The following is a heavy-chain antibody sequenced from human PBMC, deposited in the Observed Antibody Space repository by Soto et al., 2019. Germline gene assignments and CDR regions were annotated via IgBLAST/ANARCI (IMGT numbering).Heavy chain of an antibody. J-gene: IGHJ6*02. CDR1: GFTFSSYW. CDR2: INSDGSST. D-gene: IGHD6-13*01. V-gene: IGHV3-74*01. Sequence: VQLVESGGGLVQPGGSLRLSCAASGFTFSSYWMHWVRQAPGKRLVWVSRINSDGSSTSDADSVKGRFTISRDNAKNTLYLQINSLRAEDTAVSYCARGYSSSWLNYYYGMDVWGQGTTVTVSS. CDR3: ARGYSSSWLNYYYGMDV.